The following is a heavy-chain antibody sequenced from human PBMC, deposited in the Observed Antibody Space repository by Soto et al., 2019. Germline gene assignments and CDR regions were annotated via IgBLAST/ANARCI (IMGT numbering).Heavy chain of an antibody. V-gene: IGHV1-46*01. CDR1: GYTFTSYY. Sequence: GASVKVSCKASGYTFTSYYMHWVRQATGQGLEWMGIINPSGGSTSYAQKFQGRVTMTRDTSTSTVYMELSSLRSEDTAVYYCARSSSSQDYYYYYGMDVWGQGTTVTVSS. CDR2: INPSGGST. J-gene: IGHJ6*02. CDR3: ARSSSSQDYYYYYGMDV. D-gene: IGHD6-6*01.